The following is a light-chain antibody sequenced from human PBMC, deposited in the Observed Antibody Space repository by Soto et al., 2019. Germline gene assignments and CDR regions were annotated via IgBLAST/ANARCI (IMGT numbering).Light chain of an antibody. CDR2: EVS. Sequence: QSVLTQPASVSGSPGQSITISCTGTSSDVGSYNLVSWYQQHPGKAPKLMIYEVSKRPSGVSNRFSGSKSGNTASLTISGLQAEDEADYYCCSYAGSSTPHNYVFGTGTKVTVL. J-gene: IGLJ1*01. V-gene: IGLV2-23*02. CDR3: CSYAGSSTPHNYV. CDR1: SSDVGSYNL.